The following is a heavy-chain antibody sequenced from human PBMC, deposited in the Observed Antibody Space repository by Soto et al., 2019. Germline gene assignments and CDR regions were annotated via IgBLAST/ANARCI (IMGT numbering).Heavy chain of an antibody. V-gene: IGHV3-74*01. J-gene: IGHJ6*02. CDR3: ARDLSSCTSARCYSYYYGMDV. D-gene: IGHD2-2*01. CDR1: GFTFSSYS. Sequence: GGSLRLSCAASGFTFSSYSMNWVRQAPGRGLMWVSHINSDGSRTTYADSVKGRFTISRDNAKNTLYLQMNSLRAEDTAAYYCARDLSSCTSARCYSYYYGMDVWGQGTTVTVSS. CDR2: INSDGSRT.